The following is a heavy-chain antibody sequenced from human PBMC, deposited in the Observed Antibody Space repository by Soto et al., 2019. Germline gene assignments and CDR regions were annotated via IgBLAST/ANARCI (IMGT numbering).Heavy chain of an antibody. J-gene: IGHJ4*02. V-gene: IGHV4-59*01. CDR1: GGSISRYY. Sequence: QVQLQESGPGLVEPSETLSLTCTVSGGSISRYYWSWIRQPPGKGLEWIGYIYYSGSTNYNPSLKSRVTMSVDTSKNQFSLKVSSVTAADTAVYYCARAGWSSSWYFDYWGQGALVTVSS. CDR2: IYYSGST. CDR3: ARAGWSSSWYFDY. D-gene: IGHD6-13*01.